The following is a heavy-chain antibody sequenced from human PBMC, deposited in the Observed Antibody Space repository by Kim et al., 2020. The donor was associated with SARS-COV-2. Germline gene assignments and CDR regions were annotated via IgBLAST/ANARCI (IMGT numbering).Heavy chain of an antibody. Sequence: QKFKGRVTITADESTSTAYMELSSLRSEDTAVYYCARRYDYDSSGYSLGYWGQGTLVTVSS. CDR3: ARRYDYDSSGYSLGY. J-gene: IGHJ4*02. D-gene: IGHD3-22*01. V-gene: IGHV1-69*01.